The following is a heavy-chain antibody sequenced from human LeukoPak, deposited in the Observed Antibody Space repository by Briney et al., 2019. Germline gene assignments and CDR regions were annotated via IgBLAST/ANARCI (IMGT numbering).Heavy chain of an antibody. CDR3: ARARYGSGSGYFDY. V-gene: IGHV3-53*01. CDR2: IYSGGST. CDR1: GFTVSSNY. Sequence: PGGSLRLSCAASGFTVSSNYMSWVRQAPGKGLEWVSVIYSGGSTYYADSVKGRFTISRDNSKNTLYLQMNSLRAEDTAVYYCARARYGSGSGYFDYWGQGTLVTVSS. J-gene: IGHJ4*02. D-gene: IGHD3-10*01.